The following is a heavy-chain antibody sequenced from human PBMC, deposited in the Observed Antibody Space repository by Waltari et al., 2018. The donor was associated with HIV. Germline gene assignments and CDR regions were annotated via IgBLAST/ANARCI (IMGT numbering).Heavy chain of an antibody. V-gene: IGHV1-8*01. J-gene: IGHJ4*02. CDR3: ARGPLGGWYAT. CDR1: HFIFNTYV. CDR2: TSQRHDGP. D-gene: IGHD6-19*01. Sequence: QEELVQSGAEVKKPGASVRVSCKTSHFIFNTYVIQWVRQAAGQALEWLGLTSQRHDGPRDAPFFEDRVTITRDPSMTAVYMDVYSRTPEDTAGYDCARGPLGGWYATWGQGTLVTVS.